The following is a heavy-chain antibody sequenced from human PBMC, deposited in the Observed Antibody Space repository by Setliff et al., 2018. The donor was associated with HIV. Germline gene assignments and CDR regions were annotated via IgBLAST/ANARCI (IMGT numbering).Heavy chain of an antibody. J-gene: IGHJ6*02. CDR1: GYTFTGHY. V-gene: IGHV1-2*02. CDR2: VNPNSGDA. Sequence: ASVKVSCKASGYTFTGHYLHWVRQAPGQGLEWLGWVNPNSGDAIYAQNFQGRVTMTRDTSINAAYMELRGLRSDDTAVYYCARNFGLCPSGKYYYYYGMDIWGQGTTVTVSS. CDR3: ARNFGLCPSGKYYYYYGMDI. D-gene: IGHD3-10*01.